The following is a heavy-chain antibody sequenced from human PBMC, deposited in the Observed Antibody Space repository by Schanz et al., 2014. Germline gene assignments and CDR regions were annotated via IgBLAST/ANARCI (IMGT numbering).Heavy chain of an antibody. Sequence: EVQVVESGGGLVRPGGSLRLSCSGFTVSAYSANWVRQAPGKGLEWVSSISSSGGSDTYYADSVQGRFTISRDNARNSLYLQMNSLRAEDTAVYYCARGYSSSMDVWGQGTTVTVSS. CDR1: GFTVSAYS. J-gene: IGHJ6*02. V-gene: IGHV3-21*02. CDR2: ISSSGGSDT. D-gene: IGHD6-6*01. CDR3: ARGYSSSMDV.